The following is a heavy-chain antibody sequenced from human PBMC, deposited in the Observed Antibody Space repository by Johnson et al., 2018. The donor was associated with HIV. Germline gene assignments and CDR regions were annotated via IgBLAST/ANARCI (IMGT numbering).Heavy chain of an antibody. CDR1: GFTFSSYA. CDR3: VKDKFMFLENPVDAFDV. Sequence: QVQLVESGGGVVQPGRSLRLSCAASGFTFSSYAMHWVRQAPGTGLEWVAFIRYDGSNKYYADSVKGRFTISRDNSKNTLYLQMNSLRAEDTDVYYCVKDKFMFLENPVDAFDVWGQGTMVTFSS. CDR2: IRYDGSNK. D-gene: IGHD3-3*01. V-gene: IGHV3-30*02. J-gene: IGHJ3*01.